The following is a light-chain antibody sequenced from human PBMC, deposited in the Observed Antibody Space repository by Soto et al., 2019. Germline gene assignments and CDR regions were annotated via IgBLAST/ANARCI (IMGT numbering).Light chain of an antibody. V-gene: IGKV1-39*01. Sequence: DIQMTQSPSSLSASVGDRVTITCRASQSISSYLNWYQQKPGKAPKLLIYAASSLQSGVPSRFSGSGSGTVFTLTISSLHPEDFATYYCQQSSSTNLNFRGGTKVDIK. CDR2: AAS. J-gene: IGKJ4*01. CDR3: QQSSSTNLN. CDR1: QSISSY.